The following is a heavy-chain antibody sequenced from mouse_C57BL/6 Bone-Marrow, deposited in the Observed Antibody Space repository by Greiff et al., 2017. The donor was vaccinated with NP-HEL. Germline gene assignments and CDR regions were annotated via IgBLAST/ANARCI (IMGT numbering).Heavy chain of an antibody. CDR3: ARDYVAYAMDY. V-gene: IGHV5-12*01. CDR1: GFTFSDYY. CDR2: ISNGGGST. J-gene: IGHJ4*01. Sequence: EVQVVESGGGLVQPGGSLKLSCAASGFTFSDYYMYWVRQTPEKRLEWVAYISNGGGSTYYPDTVKGRFTISRDNAKNTLYLQMSRLKSEDTAMYYCARDYVAYAMDYWGQGTSVTVSS. D-gene: IGHD2-4*01.